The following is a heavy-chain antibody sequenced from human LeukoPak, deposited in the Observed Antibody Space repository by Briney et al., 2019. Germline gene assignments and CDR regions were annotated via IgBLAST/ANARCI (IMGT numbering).Heavy chain of an antibody. CDR2: VTTSKGKT. J-gene: IGHJ4*02. D-gene: IGHD6-13*01. CDR3: ARDRSNSDY. CDR1: GYTFTNYG. Sequence: ASVKVSCKASGYTFTNYGISWVRQAPGQGLEWMGWVTTSKGKTNYAQKFEGRVTMTRDTSASTAYMELRSLTSDDTAVYYCARDRSNSDYWDQGTLVTVSA. V-gene: IGHV1-18*01.